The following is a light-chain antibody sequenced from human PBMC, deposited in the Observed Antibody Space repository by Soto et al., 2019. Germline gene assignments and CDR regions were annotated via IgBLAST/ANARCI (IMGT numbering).Light chain of an antibody. CDR3: CSYAVSSTPQFG. CDR2: EVS. Sequence: QSVLTQPASVSGSPGQSITISYTGTSSDVGSYNLVSWYQQHPGKAPKLMIYEVSKRPSGVSNRFSGSKSGNTASLTISGLQAEDEADYYCCSYAVSSTPQFGFGTGTKVTVL. J-gene: IGLJ1*01. V-gene: IGLV2-23*02. CDR1: SSDVGSYNL.